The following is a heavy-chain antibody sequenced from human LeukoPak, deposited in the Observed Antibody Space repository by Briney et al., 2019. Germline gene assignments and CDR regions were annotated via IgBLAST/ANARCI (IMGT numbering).Heavy chain of an antibody. CDR1: GGSISSSSYY. J-gene: IGHJ4*02. V-gene: IGHV4-39*01. Sequence: KPSATLSLTCTVSGGSISSSSYYWGWIRQPPGKGLEWIGSIYYSGSAYYNPSLKSRVTISVDTSKNQFSLKLSSVTAADTAVYYCARRGIAVAGAFDYWGQGTLVTVSS. CDR3: ARRGIAVAGAFDY. D-gene: IGHD6-19*01. CDR2: IYYSGSA.